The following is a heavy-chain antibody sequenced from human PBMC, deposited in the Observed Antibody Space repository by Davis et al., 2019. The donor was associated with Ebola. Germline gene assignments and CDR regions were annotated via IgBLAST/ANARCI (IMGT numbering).Heavy chain of an antibody. J-gene: IGHJ4*02. CDR1: GGSISSYY. Sequence: SETLSLTCTVSGGSISSYYWSWIRQPPGKGLEWIGYIYYSGSTNYNPSPKSRVTISVDTSKNQFSLKLSSVTAADTAVYYCARQGYSSGWYNDYWGQGTLVTVSS. V-gene: IGHV4-59*08. CDR2: IYYSGST. D-gene: IGHD6-19*01. CDR3: ARQGYSSGWYNDY.